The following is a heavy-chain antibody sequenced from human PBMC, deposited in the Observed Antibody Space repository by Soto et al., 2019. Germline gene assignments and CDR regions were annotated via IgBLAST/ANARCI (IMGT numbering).Heavy chain of an antibody. D-gene: IGHD4-4*01. CDR2: ISYDGSNK. CDR3: AKSHDYSNYDGNKN. Sequence: VQLVESGGGVVQPGRSLRLSCAASGFTFSSYGMHWVRQAPGKGLEWVAVISYDGSNKYYADSVKGRFTISRDNSKNTLYLQMNSLRAEDTAVYYCAKSHDYSNYDGNKNWGQGTLVTVSS. V-gene: IGHV3-30*18. CDR1: GFTFSSYG. J-gene: IGHJ4*02.